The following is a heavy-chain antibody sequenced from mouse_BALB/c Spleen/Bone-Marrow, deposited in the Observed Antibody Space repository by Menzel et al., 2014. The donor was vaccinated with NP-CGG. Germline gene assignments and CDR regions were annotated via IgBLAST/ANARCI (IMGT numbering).Heavy chain of an antibody. CDR3: GRSGFPY. CDR2: IDPYTGDA. Sequence: VQLQQSGPELVKPGASVKVSCRTSGYSFTDYNIYWVKQSHGKSLEWIGYIDPYTGDASYNQKFKGKASLTVDKSSSSAFMHLNSLTSEDSAVYYCGRSGFPYWGQGTLVTVSA. J-gene: IGHJ3*01. V-gene: IGHV1S135*01. CDR1: GYSFTDYN.